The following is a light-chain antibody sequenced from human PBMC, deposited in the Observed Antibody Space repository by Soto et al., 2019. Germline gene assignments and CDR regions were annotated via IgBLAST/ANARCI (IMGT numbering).Light chain of an antibody. CDR3: TSYTSSSTRGV. Sequence: QSALTQPASVSGSPGQSITISCTGTSSDVGGYNYVSWYQQHPGKAPKLMIYDVSSRPSGVAKRFSGSKSGNTASLTISGLQAEDEADYYCTSYTSSSTRGVFGGGTKRTV. CDR2: DVS. J-gene: IGLJ2*01. CDR1: SSDVGGYNY. V-gene: IGLV2-14*03.